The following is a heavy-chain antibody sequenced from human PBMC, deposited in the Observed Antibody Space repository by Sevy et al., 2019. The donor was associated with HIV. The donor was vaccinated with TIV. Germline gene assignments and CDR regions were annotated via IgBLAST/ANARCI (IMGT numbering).Heavy chain of an antibody. CDR2: IWYDGSNK. D-gene: IGHD2-8*01. CDR1: GFTFSSYG. V-gene: IGHV3-33*01. J-gene: IGHJ3*02. Sequence: GGSLRLSCAASGFTFSSYGMHWVRQAPGKGLEWVAVIWYDGSNKYYADSVKGRFTISRDNSKNTLYLQMNSLRAEDTAVYYCAREGLMVYAIEGGAFDIWGQGTMVTVSS. CDR3: AREGLMVYAIEGGAFDI.